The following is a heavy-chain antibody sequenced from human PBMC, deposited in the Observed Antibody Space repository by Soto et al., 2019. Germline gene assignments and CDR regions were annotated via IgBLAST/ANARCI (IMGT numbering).Heavy chain of an antibody. CDR3: ARNGGGPRNDAFDI. V-gene: IGHV3-21*01. CDR2: INNSSSYI. Sequence: RLSCAASGFTFSSYSMNWVRQAPGKGLEWVSSINNSSSYIYYADSVKGRFTISRDNAKNSLYLLMNSLRAEDTAVYYCARNGGGPRNDAFDIWGQGTMVTVSS. CDR1: GFTFSSYS. D-gene: IGHD3-16*01. J-gene: IGHJ3*02.